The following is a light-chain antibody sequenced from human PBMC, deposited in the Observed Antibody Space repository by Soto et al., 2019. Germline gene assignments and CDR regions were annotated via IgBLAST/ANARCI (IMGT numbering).Light chain of an antibody. CDR2: VAS. CDR1: QDIGNW. CDR3: QQSKSFPLT. Sequence: DIQMTQSPSSLPASVGDRLTISCLASQDIGNWLAWYQQQPGKAPKLLIYVASNLQSGVPSRFSGSGSGTDFTLTISSLQPEDFATYFCQQSKSFPLTFGGGTKVDIK. V-gene: IGKV1-12*01. J-gene: IGKJ4*01.